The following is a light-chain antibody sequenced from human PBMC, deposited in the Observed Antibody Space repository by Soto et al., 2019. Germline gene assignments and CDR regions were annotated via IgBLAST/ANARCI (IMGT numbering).Light chain of an antibody. V-gene: IGKV3-15*01. J-gene: IGKJ5*01. Sequence: EIVLTQSPGTLSLSRGERATLSCRASQSVRSSHSAWYQQKRGQAPRLLIYGTSTRANGIPARFSGSGSGTEFTLTLSSLQSEDFAFYYCQQYSNWPLITFGQGTRLEIK. CDR2: GTS. CDR3: QQYSNWPLIT. CDR1: QSVRSSH.